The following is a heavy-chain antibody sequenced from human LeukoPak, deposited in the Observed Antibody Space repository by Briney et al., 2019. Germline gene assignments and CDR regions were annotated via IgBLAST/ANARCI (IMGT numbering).Heavy chain of an antibody. Sequence: GASVKVSCKASGGTFSSYAISWVRQAPGQGLELMGGIIPIFGTANYAQKFQGRVTITTDESTSTAYMELSSLRSEDTAVYYCARDGQLPRTGPNYYYYMDVWGKGTTVTVSS. V-gene: IGHV1-69*05. D-gene: IGHD6-6*01. CDR1: GGTFSSYA. CDR3: ARDGQLPRTGPNYYYYMDV. CDR2: IIPIFGTA. J-gene: IGHJ6*03.